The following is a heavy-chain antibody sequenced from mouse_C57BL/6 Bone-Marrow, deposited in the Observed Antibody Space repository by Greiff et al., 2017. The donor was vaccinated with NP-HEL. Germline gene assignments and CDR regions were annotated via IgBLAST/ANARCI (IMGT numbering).Heavy chain of an antibody. D-gene: IGHD3-1*01. J-gene: IGHJ3*01. CDR3: ASHVRSSSGWFGY. Sequence: EVQLVASGGGLVKPGGSLKLSCAASGFTFSSYTMSWVRQTPEKRLEWVATISGGGGNTYYPDSVKGRFTISRDNAKNTLNLQMSSLRSEDTAMYFSASHVRSSSGWFGYWCQGNLVTVSA. CDR1: GFTFSSYT. CDR2: ISGGGGNT. V-gene: IGHV5-9*04.